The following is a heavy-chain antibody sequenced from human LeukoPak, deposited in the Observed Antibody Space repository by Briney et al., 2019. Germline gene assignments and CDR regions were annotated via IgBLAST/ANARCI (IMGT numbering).Heavy chain of an antibody. CDR2: IWHDGSKQ. J-gene: IGHJ4*02. CDR3: ASGNTLRPFDY. CDR1: GLTLGSYR. Sequence: GGSLRLSCAASGLTLGSYRMHWVRQAPGEGLEWVALIWHDGSKQYYADSVKGRFTISRDNSKNTLYLQMDSLRADDTAVYYCASGNTLRPFDYWGQGALVTVSS. V-gene: IGHV3-33*01. D-gene: IGHD1/OR15-1a*01.